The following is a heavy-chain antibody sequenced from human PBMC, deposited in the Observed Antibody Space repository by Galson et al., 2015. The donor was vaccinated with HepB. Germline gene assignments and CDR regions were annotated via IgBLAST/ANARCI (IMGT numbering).Heavy chain of an antibody. D-gene: IGHD3-22*01. Sequence: SLRLSCAASGFTFSSYSMNWVRQAPGKGLEWVSYISSSSSTIYYADSVKGRFTISRDNAKNSLYLQMNSLRAEDTAVYYCARVSPRPRYYYDSSGLAAFDIWGQGTMVTVSS. CDR1: GFTFSSYS. CDR3: ARVSPRPRYYYDSSGLAAFDI. CDR2: ISSSSSTI. J-gene: IGHJ3*02. V-gene: IGHV3-48*04.